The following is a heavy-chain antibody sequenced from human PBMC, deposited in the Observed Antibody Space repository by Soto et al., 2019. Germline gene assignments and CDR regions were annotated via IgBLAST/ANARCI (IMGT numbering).Heavy chain of an antibody. V-gene: IGHV4-39*01. Sequence: QLQLQESGPGLVKPSETLSLTCTVSGGSISSSSYYWGWIRQPPGKGLEWIGSIYYSGSTYYNPSLKSRVTISVDTSKNQFSLKLSSVTAADTAVYYCARQGASFGVVIIRLNWFGPWGQGTLVTVSS. D-gene: IGHD3-3*01. CDR2: IYYSGST. CDR1: GGSISSSSYY. J-gene: IGHJ5*02. CDR3: ARQGASFGVVIIRLNWFGP.